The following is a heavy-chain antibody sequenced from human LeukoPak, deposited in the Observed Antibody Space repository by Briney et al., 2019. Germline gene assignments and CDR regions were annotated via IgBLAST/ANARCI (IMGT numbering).Heavy chain of an antibody. CDR3: ASRGGHRKNWFDP. D-gene: IGHD3-16*01. V-gene: IGHV3-48*01. CDR2: ISSSSSTI. Sequence: GGSLRLSCAASGFTFSSYSVNWVCQAPGKGLEWVSYISSSSSTIYYADSVKGRFTISRDNAKNSLYLQMNSLRAEDTAVYYCASRGGHRKNWFDPWGQGPLVTVSS. J-gene: IGHJ5*02. CDR1: GFTFSSYS.